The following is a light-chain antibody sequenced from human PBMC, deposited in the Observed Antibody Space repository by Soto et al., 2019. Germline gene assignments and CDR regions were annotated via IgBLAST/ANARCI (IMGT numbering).Light chain of an antibody. CDR2: KAS. Sequence: DIQMTQSPSTLSASIGDRVTITCRASQSVDTWLAWYQQKPGKAPKLLIYKASSLQTGVPSRFSGSGSGTEFTLTISSLQPDDFATYYSQHYNDYSRMFGQGTKVEIK. J-gene: IGKJ1*01. CDR1: QSVDTW. V-gene: IGKV1-5*03. CDR3: QHYNDYSRM.